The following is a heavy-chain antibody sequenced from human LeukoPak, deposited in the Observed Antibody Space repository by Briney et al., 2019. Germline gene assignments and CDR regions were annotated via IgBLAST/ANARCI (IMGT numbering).Heavy chain of an antibody. Sequence: GGSLRLSCAASGFTFSNAWMNWVRQAPGKGLEWVGRIRGKTDGETTDYAAPVQGRFTISRDDSKDTLYLQMNSLKTEDTAVYYCILAAAGPAYWGQGTLVTVSS. D-gene: IGHD6-13*01. V-gene: IGHV3-15*01. CDR2: IRGKTDGETT. J-gene: IGHJ4*02. CDR1: GFTFSNAW. CDR3: ILAAAGPAY.